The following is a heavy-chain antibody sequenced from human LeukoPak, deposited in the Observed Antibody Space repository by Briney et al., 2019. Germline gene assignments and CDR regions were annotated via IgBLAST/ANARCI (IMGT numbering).Heavy chain of an antibody. Sequence: PGGSLRLSCAASGFTFSNYWMHWVRQAPGKGLVWVSRINTDGSSTNYADSVKGRFTISRDNAKNTVYLQMNSLRAEDTAVYYCARDMREYDFWSGLYDSWGQGTLVTVSS. J-gene: IGHJ5*01. CDR1: GFTFSNYW. V-gene: IGHV3-74*01. CDR2: INTDGSST. CDR3: ARDMREYDFWSGLYDS. D-gene: IGHD3-3*01.